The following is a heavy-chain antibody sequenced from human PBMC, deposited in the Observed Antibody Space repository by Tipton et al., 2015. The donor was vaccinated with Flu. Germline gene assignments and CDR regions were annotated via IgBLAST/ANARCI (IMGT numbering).Heavy chain of an antibody. Sequence: LRLSCTVSGGSISSSSYYWGWIRQPPGKGLEWIGSIYYSGSTYYNPSLKSRVTISVDTSKNQFSLKLSSVTAADTAVYYCARDYSGSYFGYLPWYFDLWGRGTLVTVSS. CDR3: ARDYSGSYFGYLPWYFDL. D-gene: IGHD1-26*01. J-gene: IGHJ2*01. CDR2: IYYSGST. V-gene: IGHV4-39*01. CDR1: GGSISSSSYY.